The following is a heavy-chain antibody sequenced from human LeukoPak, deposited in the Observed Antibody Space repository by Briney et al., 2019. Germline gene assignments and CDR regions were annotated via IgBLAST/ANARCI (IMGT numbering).Heavy chain of an antibody. D-gene: IGHD3-16*02. Sequence: ASVKVSCKASGCTFSSYAISWVRQAPGQGLEWMGGIIPIFGTANYAQKFQGRVTITADKSTSTAYMELSSLRSEDTAVYYCAMGDYVWGSYRRHFDYWGQGTLVTVSS. CDR2: IIPIFGTA. CDR3: AMGDYVWGSYRRHFDY. V-gene: IGHV1-69*06. CDR1: GCTFSSYA. J-gene: IGHJ4*02.